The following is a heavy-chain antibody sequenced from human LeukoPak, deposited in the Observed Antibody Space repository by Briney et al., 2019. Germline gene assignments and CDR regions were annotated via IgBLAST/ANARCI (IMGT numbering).Heavy chain of an antibody. V-gene: IGHV5-51*01. Sequence: GESLKISCKGSGYIFTSYWIGWVRQMPGKGLEWMGIIYPDDSDTRYSPSFQGQVTISADKSINTAYLQWSSLKASDTALYYCARHWRCGSSVCYGFVDYWGQGTLVTASS. CDR2: IYPDDSDT. CDR1: GYIFTSYW. D-gene: IGHD2-2*01. J-gene: IGHJ4*02. CDR3: ARHWRCGSSVCYGFVDY.